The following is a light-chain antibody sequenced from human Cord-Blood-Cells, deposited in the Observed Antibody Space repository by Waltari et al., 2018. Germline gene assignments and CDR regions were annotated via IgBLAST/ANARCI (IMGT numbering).Light chain of an antibody. CDR1: SSDVGSYNL. V-gene: IGLV2-23*02. CDR3: CSYAGSSTLV. CDR2: EVS. J-gene: IGLJ2*01. Sequence: QSALTQPASVSGSPGQSITIPCTGTSSDVGSYNLVSWYHQHPGKAPKLMIYEVSKRPSGFSIRFSGSKSGNTASLTISWLQAEDEADYYCCSYAGSSTLVFGGGTKLTVL.